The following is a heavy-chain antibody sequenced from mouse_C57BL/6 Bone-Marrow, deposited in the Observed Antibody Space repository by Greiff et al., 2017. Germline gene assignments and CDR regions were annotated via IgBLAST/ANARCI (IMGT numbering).Heavy chain of an antibody. D-gene: IGHD1-1*01. J-gene: IGHJ2*01. V-gene: IGHV6-6*01. CDR3: TGDYGSSGDYFDY. CDR1: GFTFSDAW. Sequence: DVKLQESGGGLVQPGGSMKLSCAASGFTFSDAWMDWVRQSPEKGLEWVAEIRNKANNHATYYAESVKGRFTISRDDSKSSVYLQMNSLRAEDTGIDYCTGDYGSSGDYFDYWGQGTTLTVSS. CDR2: IRNKANNHAT.